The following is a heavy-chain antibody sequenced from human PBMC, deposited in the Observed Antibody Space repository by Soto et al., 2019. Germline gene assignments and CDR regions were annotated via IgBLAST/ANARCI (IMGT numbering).Heavy chain of an antibody. J-gene: IGHJ5*02. D-gene: IGHD2-2*01. Sequence: QVQLQQWGAGLLKPSETLSLTCAVYGGSFSGYYWSWIRQPPGKGLEWIGEINHSGGTNYNPSLKSRVTISVDTSKNQFSLKLSSVTAADTAVYYCARGKVVVVPAAMRWFDPWGQGTLVTVSS. CDR2: INHSGGT. V-gene: IGHV4-34*01. CDR1: GGSFSGYY. CDR3: ARGKVVVVPAAMRWFDP.